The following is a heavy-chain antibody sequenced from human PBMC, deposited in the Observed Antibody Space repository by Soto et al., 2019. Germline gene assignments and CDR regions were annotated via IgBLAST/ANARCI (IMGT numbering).Heavy chain of an antibody. D-gene: IGHD6-13*01. CDR3: AGVRGTAGKRYFDY. J-gene: IGHJ4*02. CDR2: TYYSGST. Sequence: PSETLSLTCTVSGGSMIAYYLNWIRQPPGKGLQWIGYTYYSGSTTYNPSLKSRVTISVDSSKNQFSLKLDSVTLADTAVYYCAGVRGTAGKRYFDYWGPGTLVTVSS. V-gene: IGHV4-59*01. CDR1: GGSMIAYY.